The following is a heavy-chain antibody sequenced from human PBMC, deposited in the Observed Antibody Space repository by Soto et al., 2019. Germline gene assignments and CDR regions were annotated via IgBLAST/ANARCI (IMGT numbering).Heavy chain of an antibody. D-gene: IGHD5-18*01. CDR1: GGTFSSYA. CDR2: IIPIFGTA. J-gene: IGHJ6*02. V-gene: IGHV1-69*13. Sequence: SVKVSCKASGGTFSSYAISWVRQAPGQGLEWMGGIIPIFGTANYAQKFQGRVTITADESTSTAYMELSSLRSEDTAVYYCARESSYGYYYYYYGMDVRGQGTTVTVSS. CDR3: ARESSYGYYYYYYGMDV.